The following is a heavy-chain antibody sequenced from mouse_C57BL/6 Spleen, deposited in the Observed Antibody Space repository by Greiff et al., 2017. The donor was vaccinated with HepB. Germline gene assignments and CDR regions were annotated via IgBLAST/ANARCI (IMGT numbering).Heavy chain of an antibody. Sequence: VQLQQSGAELVKPGASVKLSCKASGYTFTSYWMHWVKQRPGQGLEWIGMIHPNSGSTNYNEKFKSKATLTVDKSSSTAYMQLSSLTSEDSAVYYCARGDDYLYFDVWGTGTTVTVSS. CDR3: ARGDDYLYFDV. J-gene: IGHJ1*03. D-gene: IGHD2-4*01. CDR2: IHPNSGST. CDR1: GYTFTSYW. V-gene: IGHV1-64*01.